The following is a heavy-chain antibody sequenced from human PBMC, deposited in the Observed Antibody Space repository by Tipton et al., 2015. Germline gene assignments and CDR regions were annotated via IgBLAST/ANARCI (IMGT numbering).Heavy chain of an antibody. Sequence: SLRLSCAASGFTFSSHAMSWVRQAPGKGLEWVSVISGSGDNAYYADSVKGRFTISRDNSKSMLYMQMNSLRAGDTALYYCAKYGYGMDVWGQGTTVTVSS. CDR3: AKYGYGMDV. D-gene: IGHD2-8*01. V-gene: IGHV3-23*01. J-gene: IGHJ6*02. CDR2: ISGSGDNA. CDR1: GFTFSSHA.